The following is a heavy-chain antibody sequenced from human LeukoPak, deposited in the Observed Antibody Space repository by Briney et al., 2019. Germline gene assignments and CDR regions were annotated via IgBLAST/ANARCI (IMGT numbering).Heavy chain of an antibody. V-gene: IGHV4-39*07. Sequence: SETLSLTCTVSGGSISSSSYYWGWIRQPPGKGLEWIGSIYYSGSTYYNPSLKSRVTISVDTSKNQFSLKLSSVTAADTAVYYCASYGRYGSGRGRVDYWGQGTLVTVSS. CDR3: ASYGRYGSGRGRVDY. D-gene: IGHD3-10*01. CDR2: IYYSGST. CDR1: GGSISSSSYY. J-gene: IGHJ4*02.